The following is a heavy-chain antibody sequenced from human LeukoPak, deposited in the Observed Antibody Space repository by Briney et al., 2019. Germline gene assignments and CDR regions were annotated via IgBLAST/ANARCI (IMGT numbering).Heavy chain of an antibody. Sequence: GRSLRLSCAASGFTFSTYWIHWVRQAPGKGLVWVSRISGDGSDTRYADSVKGRFAISRDNAKNTVFLQMNSLRDEDTAVYYCARDVQDSRTGGLDFWGQGTLVTVSS. CDR2: ISGDGSDT. D-gene: IGHD3-22*01. V-gene: IGHV3-74*01. CDR1: GFTFSTYW. J-gene: IGHJ4*02. CDR3: ARDVQDSRTGGLDF.